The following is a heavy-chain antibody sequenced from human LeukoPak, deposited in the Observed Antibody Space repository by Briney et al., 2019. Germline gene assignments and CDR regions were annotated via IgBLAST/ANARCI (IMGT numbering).Heavy chain of an antibody. CDR1: GFTFSSYA. J-gene: IGHJ4*02. CDR3: ARDRSQRAYSYGPDGE. V-gene: IGHV3-30*01. D-gene: IGHD5-18*01. Sequence: GGSLRLSCAASGFTFSSYAMHGVRQAPGKGLEWAAVISYDGSNKFYADSVKGRFTISRDNSKNTLFLQMNSLRAEDTAVYYCARDRSQRAYSYGPDGEWGQGTLLTVSS. CDR2: ISYDGSNK.